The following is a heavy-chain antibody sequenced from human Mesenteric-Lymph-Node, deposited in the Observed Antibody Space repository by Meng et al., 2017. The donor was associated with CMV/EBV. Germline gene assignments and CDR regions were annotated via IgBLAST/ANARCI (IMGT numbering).Heavy chain of an antibody. D-gene: IGHD2-2*01. CDR3: AKGYCSSTSCYQDY. CDR1: GFTFDDYA. Sequence: SLRISCAASGFTFDDYAMHWVRQAPGKGLEWVSGISWNSGSIGYADSVKGRFTISRDNAKNSLYLQMNSLRAEDMALYYCAKGYCSSTSCYQDYWGQGTLVTVS. J-gene: IGHJ4*02. V-gene: IGHV3-9*03. CDR2: ISWNSGSI.